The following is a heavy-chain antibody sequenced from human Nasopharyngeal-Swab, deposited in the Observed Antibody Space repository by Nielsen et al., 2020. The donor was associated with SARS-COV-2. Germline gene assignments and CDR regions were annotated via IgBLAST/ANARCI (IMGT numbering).Heavy chain of an antibody. D-gene: IGHD1-26*01. CDR3: ARADRGGSYFSEYFYYMDV. J-gene: IGHJ6*03. CDR1: GFTFSSYA. V-gene: IGHV3-30*03. Sequence: GESLKISCATSGFTFSSYAMHWVRQAPGKGLEWVAVISYDGSDKLYADSVKGRFSISRDTSKSTLYLQMNSLRAGDTALYYCARADRGGSYFSEYFYYMDVWGTGTTVTVSS. CDR2: ISYDGSDK.